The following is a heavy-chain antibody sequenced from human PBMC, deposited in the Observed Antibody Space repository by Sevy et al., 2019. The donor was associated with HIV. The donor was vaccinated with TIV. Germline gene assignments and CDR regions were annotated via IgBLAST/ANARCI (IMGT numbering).Heavy chain of an antibody. CDR2: IYYSGST. J-gene: IGHJ3*02. D-gene: IGHD4-17*01. Sequence: SETLSITCTVSGGSISTSSYYWGWIRQPPGKGLEWIGSIYYSGSTYYNPSLKSRVTISVDTSKNQFSLKLSSVTAADTAVYYCARGGPTVTIRNAFDIWGQGTMVTVSS. CDR3: ARGGPTVTIRNAFDI. V-gene: IGHV4-39*01. CDR1: GGSISTSSYY.